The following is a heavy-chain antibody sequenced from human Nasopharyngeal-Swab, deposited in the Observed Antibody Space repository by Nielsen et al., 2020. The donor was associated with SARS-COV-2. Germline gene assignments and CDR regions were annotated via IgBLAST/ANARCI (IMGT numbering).Heavy chain of an antibody. CDR1: GFTFSSYA. Sequence: GGSLRLSCAASGFTFSSYAMSWVRQAPGKGLEWVSIISGSGVTTYYAESVNDRFAISRDNSKNTLYLQMNSLRVEDTAVYYCAKAPYLRGLDVWGQGTTVTVSS. V-gene: IGHV3-23*01. CDR2: ISGSGVTT. CDR3: AKAPYLRGLDV. J-gene: IGHJ6*02. D-gene: IGHD2-21*01.